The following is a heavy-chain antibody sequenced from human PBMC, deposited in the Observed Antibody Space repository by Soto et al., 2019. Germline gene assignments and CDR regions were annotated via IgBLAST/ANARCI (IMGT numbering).Heavy chain of an antibody. CDR1: GYTFTSYG. J-gene: IGHJ2*01. CDR3: ATRQEGAVAGRYFDL. V-gene: IGHV1-18*01. Sequence: QVQLVQSGAEVKKPGALVKVSCKASGYTFTSYGISWVRQAPGQGLEWMGWISAYNGNTNYAQKLQGRVTMTTDTSTSTAYMELRSLRSDDTAVYYCATRQEGAVAGRYFDLWGRGTLVTVSS. D-gene: IGHD6-19*01. CDR2: ISAYNGNT.